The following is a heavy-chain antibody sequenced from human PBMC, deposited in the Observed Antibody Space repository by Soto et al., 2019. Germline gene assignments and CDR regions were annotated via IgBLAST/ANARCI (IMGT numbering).Heavy chain of an antibody. D-gene: IGHD6-19*01. CDR1: GFTFSSYG. CDR3: AKEGEHSSGWANFDY. J-gene: IGHJ4*02. V-gene: IGHV3-23*01. CDR2: ISGSGGST. Sequence: GGSLRLSCAASGFTFSSYGMHWVRQAPGKGLEWVSAISGSGGSTYYADSVKGRFTISRDNSKNTLYLQMNSLRAEDTAVYYCAKEGEHSSGWANFDYWGQGTLVTVSS.